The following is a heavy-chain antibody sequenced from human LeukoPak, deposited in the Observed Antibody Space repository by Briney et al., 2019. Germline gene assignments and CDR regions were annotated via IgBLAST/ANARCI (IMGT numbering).Heavy chain of an antibody. CDR1: GGSISSSNW. Sequence: SETLSLTCAVSGGSISSSNWRSWVRQPPGKGLEWIGEIYHSGSTNYNPSLKSRVTISVDKSKNQFSLKLSSVTAADTAVYYCARLVDGRPALNDAFDIWGQGTMVTVSS. V-gene: IGHV4-4*02. CDR2: IYHSGST. J-gene: IGHJ3*02. CDR3: ARLVDGRPALNDAFDI. D-gene: IGHD3-9*01.